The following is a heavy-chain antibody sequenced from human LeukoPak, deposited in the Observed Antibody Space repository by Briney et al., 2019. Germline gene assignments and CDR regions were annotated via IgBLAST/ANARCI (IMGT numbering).Heavy chain of an antibody. CDR1: EFSVKYNY. D-gene: IGHD2-2*01. Sequence: GGSLRLSCAASEFSVKYNYMTWVRQAPGKGLEWVSLLYSAGSTNYADSVKGRFTISRDNSKNTLYLQMNSLRAEDTAVYYCAKDLNSYCSSASCYFYYFDYWGQGTLVTVSS. CDR2: LYSAGST. V-gene: IGHV3-53*05. CDR3: AKDLNSYCSSASCYFYYFDY. J-gene: IGHJ4*02.